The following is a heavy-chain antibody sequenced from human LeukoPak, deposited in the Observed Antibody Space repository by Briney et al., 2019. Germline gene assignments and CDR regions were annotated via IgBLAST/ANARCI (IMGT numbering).Heavy chain of an antibody. CDR2: IYHSGST. CDR3: ARESVYSGRYYAFDI. Sequence: PSETLSLTCTVSGGSISTYYWTWIRQPPGKGLEWIGYIYHSGSTNYNPSLKGRVTISVDTSKNQFSLKLNSVTAADTAVYYCARESVYSGRYYAFDIRGQGTMVTVSS. D-gene: IGHD1-26*01. CDR1: GGSISTYY. J-gene: IGHJ3*02. V-gene: IGHV4-59*01.